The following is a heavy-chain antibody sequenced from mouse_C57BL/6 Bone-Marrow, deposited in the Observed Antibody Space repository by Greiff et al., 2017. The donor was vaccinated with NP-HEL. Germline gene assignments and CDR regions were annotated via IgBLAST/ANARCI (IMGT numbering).Heavy chain of an antibody. CDR1: GYAFSSSW. CDR2: IYPGDGDT. Sequence: QVQLQQSGPELVKPGASVKISCKASGYAFSSSWMNWVKQRPGKGLEWIGRIYPGDGDTNYNGKFKGKATLTADKSSSTAYMQLSSLTSEDSAVYFCAREVAKVVATEDYWGQGTSVTVSS. CDR3: AREVAKVVATEDY. V-gene: IGHV1-82*01. J-gene: IGHJ4*01. D-gene: IGHD1-1*01.